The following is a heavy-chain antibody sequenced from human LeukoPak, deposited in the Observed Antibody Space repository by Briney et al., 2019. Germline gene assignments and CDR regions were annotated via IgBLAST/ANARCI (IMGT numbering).Heavy chain of an antibody. V-gene: IGHV3-30-3*01. J-gene: IGHJ4*02. D-gene: IGHD4-11*01. Sequence: GGSLRLSCAASGFTFGTYAMHWVRQAPGKGLEWVTVISYDGGNKYYADSVKGRFTISRDNSKNTLYLQMNSLRAEDTAVYYCARDRGRVTNSLDYWGQGTLVAVSS. CDR2: ISYDGGNK. CDR1: GFTFGTYA. CDR3: ARDRGRVTNSLDY.